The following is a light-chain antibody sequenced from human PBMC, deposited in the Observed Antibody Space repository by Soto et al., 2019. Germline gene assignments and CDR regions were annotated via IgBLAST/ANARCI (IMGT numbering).Light chain of an antibody. CDR3: QQYGSSGT. V-gene: IGKV3-20*01. J-gene: IGKJ1*01. CDR1: QSVSSN. CDR2: GAS. Sequence: IVLTQSPGTLSLSRGERATLSCRASQSVSSNLAWYQQKPGQAPRLLIYGASNRATGIPDRFSGSGSGTDFTLTISRLEPEDFAVYYCQQYGSSGTFGQGTKV.